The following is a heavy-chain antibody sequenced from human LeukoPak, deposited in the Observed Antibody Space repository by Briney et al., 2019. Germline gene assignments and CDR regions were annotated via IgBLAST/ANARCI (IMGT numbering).Heavy chain of an antibody. CDR2: FDPEDGET. J-gene: IGHJ6*02. CDR3: ATGRDEGGEAHYYGMDV. CDR1: GYTLTELS. D-gene: IGHD2-21*01. V-gene: IGHV1-24*01. Sequence: ASAKVSCKVSGYTLTELSMHWVRQAPGKGLEWMGGFDPEDGETIYAQKFQGRVTMTEDTSTDTAYMELSSLRSEDTAVYYCATGRDEGGEAHYYGMDVWGQGTTVTVSS.